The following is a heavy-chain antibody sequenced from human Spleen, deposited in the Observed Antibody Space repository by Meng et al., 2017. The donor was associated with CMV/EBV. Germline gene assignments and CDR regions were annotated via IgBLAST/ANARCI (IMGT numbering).Heavy chain of an antibody. CDR1: GFTFSSYA. J-gene: IGHJ4*02. D-gene: IGHD3-22*01. V-gene: IGHV3-30-3*01. CDR3: AKDLEIVVVINDY. CDR2: ISYDGSNK. Sequence: GGSLRLSCAASGFTFSSYAMHWVRQAPGKGLEWVAVISYDGSNKYYADSVKGRFTISRDNSKNTLYLQMNSLRAEDTAVYYCAKDLEIVVVINDYWGQGTLVTVSS.